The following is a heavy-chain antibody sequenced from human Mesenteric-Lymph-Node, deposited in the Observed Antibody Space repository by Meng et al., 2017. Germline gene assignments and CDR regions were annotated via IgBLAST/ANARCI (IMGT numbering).Heavy chain of an antibody. V-gene: IGHV1-69*10. CDR3: ARLDLGLAH. CDR2: IIPILGIT. D-gene: IGHD3-16*01. CDR1: GGKFTSFV. J-gene: IGHJ4*02. Sequence: QVQLVQSGAEVKKPGSSVKVSCKASGGKFTSFVFNWVRQAPGQGLEWMGGIIPILGITNYAEKFRGRLTISADTSARTAYMELTSLNSDDTAVYYCARLDLGLAHWGQGTLVTVSS.